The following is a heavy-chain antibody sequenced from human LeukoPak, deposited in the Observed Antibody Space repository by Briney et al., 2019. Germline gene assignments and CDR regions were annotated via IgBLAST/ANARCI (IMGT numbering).Heavy chain of an antibody. Sequence: NLGESLNISCKGSGYSFTSYWIGWVRQMPGKGLEWMGIIYPGDSDTRYSPSFQGQVTISADKSISTAYLQWSSLKASDTAMYYCASQTYSSGFDYWGQGTLVTVSS. D-gene: IGHD6-19*01. CDR1: GYSFTSYW. J-gene: IGHJ4*02. V-gene: IGHV5-51*01. CDR2: IYPGDSDT. CDR3: ASQTYSSGFDY.